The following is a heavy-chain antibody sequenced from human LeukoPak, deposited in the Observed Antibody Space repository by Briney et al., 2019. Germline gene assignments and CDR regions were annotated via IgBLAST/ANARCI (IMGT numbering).Heavy chain of an antibody. CDR1: GFTFSSYG. CDR2: ISYDGSNK. D-gene: IGHD3-10*01. CDR3: AGSWFYRDYFEY. V-gene: IGHV3-30*03. J-gene: IGHJ4*02. Sequence: GGSLRLSCAASGFTFSSYGMHWVRQAPGKGLEWVAVISYDGSNKYYADSVKGRFTISRDDSKNTLYLQMNSLRVEDTAVYYCAGSWFYRDYFEYWGQGTLVIVSS.